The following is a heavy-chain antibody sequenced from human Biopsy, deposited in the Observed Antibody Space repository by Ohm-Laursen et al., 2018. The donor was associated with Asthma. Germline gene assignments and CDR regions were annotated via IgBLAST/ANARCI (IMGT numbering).Heavy chain of an antibody. CDR3: AKGWYFDS. CDR1: GFTFSSYG. Sequence: RSLRLSYTASGFTFSSYGMNWVRQAPGKGLEWVAIISHDGTTEYYADSVKGRFTISRDNSRDTVSLQMNSLRADDTAVYYCAKGWYFDSWGQGTQVTVSS. V-gene: IGHV3-30*18. J-gene: IGHJ4*02. D-gene: IGHD6-13*01. CDR2: ISHDGTTE.